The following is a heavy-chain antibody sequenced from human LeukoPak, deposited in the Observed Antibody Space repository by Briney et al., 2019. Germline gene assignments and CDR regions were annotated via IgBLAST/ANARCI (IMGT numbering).Heavy chain of an antibody. Sequence: SETLSLTCTVSGGSISSYYWSWIRQPPGKGLEWIGYIYYSGSTNYNPSLKSRVTISVDTSKNQFSLKLSSVTAADTAVYYCARGGELDYYYYMDVWGKGTTVTVSS. CDR3: ARGGELDYYYYMDV. CDR1: GGSISSYY. J-gene: IGHJ6*03. CDR2: IYYSGST. V-gene: IGHV4-59*01. D-gene: IGHD7-27*01.